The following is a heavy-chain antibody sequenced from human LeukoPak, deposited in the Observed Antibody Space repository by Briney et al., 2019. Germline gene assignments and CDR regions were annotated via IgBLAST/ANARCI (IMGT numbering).Heavy chain of an antibody. Sequence: ASVKVSCKSSGYTFKTYAINWLRQAPGQGLEWVGWINPSNGNPTYAQGFTGRFVFSLDTSVSTAFLRISSLQIEDTAVYYCARDTPDGRVTKFDYWGQGTLVTVSS. CDR1: GYTFKTYA. J-gene: IGHJ4*02. CDR3: ARDTPDGRVTKFDY. CDR2: INPSNGNP. V-gene: IGHV7-4-1*02. D-gene: IGHD4-17*01.